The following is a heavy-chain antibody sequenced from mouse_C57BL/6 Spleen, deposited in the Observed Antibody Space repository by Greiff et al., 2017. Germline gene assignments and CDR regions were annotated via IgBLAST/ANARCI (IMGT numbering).Heavy chain of an antibody. Sequence: EVHLVASGGGLVKPGGSLKLSCAASGFTFSDYGMHWVRPAPEKGLEWVAYISSGSSTIYYADTVKGRFTLSRDNAKNTLFLHMTSLRSEDTAMYYCARPYGSSSWFAYWGQGTLVSVSA. J-gene: IGHJ3*01. CDR3: ARPYGSSSWFAY. CDR1: GFTFSDYG. V-gene: IGHV5-17*01. CDR2: ISSGSSTI. D-gene: IGHD1-1*01.